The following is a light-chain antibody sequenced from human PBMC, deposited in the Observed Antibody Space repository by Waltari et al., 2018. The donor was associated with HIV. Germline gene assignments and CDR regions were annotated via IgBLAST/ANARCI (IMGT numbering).Light chain of an antibody. CDR2: AAP. CDR3: QVRSNWHLII. Sequence: IVLTQSPPTQSSSPGESSTLSCRASQSVSIYLAWFQKKPGQAPRLLISAAPKMATGIPARFSGSGSGTEFTLSNSNLQPEDFAVYYCQVRSNWHLIIFGQGTRLEIK. J-gene: IGKJ5*01. CDR1: QSVSIY. V-gene: IGKV3D-11*02.